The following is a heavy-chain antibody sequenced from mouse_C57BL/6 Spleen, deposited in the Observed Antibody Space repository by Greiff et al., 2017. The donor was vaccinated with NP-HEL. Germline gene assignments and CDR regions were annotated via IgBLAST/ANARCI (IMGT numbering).Heavy chain of an antibody. CDR1: GFTFSDYG. D-gene: IGHD1-1*01. CDR3: AREDYYGSSPFDY. J-gene: IGHJ2*01. V-gene: IGHV5-17*01. Sequence: EVKLMESGGGLVKPGGSLKLSCAASGFTFSDYGMHWVRQAPEKGLEWVAYISSGSSTIYYADTVKGRFTISRDNAKNTLFLQMTSLRSEDTAMYYCAREDYYGSSPFDYWGQGTTLTVSS. CDR2: ISSGSSTI.